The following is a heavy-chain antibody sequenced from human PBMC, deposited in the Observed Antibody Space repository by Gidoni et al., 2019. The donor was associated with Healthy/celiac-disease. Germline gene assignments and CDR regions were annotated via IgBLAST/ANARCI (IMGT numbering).Heavy chain of an antibody. CDR1: GGSISSGGYS. Sequence: QVQLQESGPGLVKPSQTLSLTCTVPGGSISSGGYSWSWIRQHPGKGLEWIGYIDYSGSTYYNPSLKSRVTISVDTSKNQFSLKLSSVTAADTAVYYCARDGTPNWFDPWGQGTLVTVSS. CDR3: ARDGTPNWFDP. V-gene: IGHV4-31*03. CDR2: IDYSGST. J-gene: IGHJ5*02. D-gene: IGHD6-13*01.